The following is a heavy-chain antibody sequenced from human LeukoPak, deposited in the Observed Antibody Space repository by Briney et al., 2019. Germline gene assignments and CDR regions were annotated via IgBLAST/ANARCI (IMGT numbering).Heavy chain of an antibody. V-gene: IGHV3-30*04. CDR2: ISYDGSNK. J-gene: IGHJ4*02. Sequence: PGRSLRLSCAASGFTFSSYAMHWVRQAPGKGLECVAVISYDGSNKYYADSVKGRFTISRDNSKNTLYLQMNSLRAEDTAVYYCARDRDSSGWFEPFDYWGQGTLVTVSS. CDR1: GFTFSSYA. D-gene: IGHD6-19*01. CDR3: ARDRDSSGWFEPFDY.